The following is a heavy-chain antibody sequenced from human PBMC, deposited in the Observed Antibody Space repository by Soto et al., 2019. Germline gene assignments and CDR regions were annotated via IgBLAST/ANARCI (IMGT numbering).Heavy chain of an antibody. D-gene: IGHD6-6*01. CDR3: ASSSSSSGP. Sequence: EVHLLESGGSLVQPGGSLRLSCAASGFTFSSYAMSWVRQGTGKGLEWVSAISDSGGTTYYADSVKGRFTISRDNSKSTLYLQMNSLRDEDTAIYYCASSSSSSGPWGQGTLVTVSS. CDR2: ISDSGGTT. J-gene: IGHJ4*02. CDR1: GFTFSSYA. V-gene: IGHV3-23*01.